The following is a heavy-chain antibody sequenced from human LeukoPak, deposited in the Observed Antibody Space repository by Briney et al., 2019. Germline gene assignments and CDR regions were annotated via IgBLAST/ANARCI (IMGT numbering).Heavy chain of an antibody. CDR3: AKDFWSGYYPNC. D-gene: IGHD3-3*01. J-gene: IGHJ4*02. V-gene: IGHV3-23*01. Sequence: PGESLRLSCAASGFTFSSYAMSWVRQAPGKGLEWVSGSGSGGSTYYADSVKGRFTISRDNSKNTLYLQMNSLRAEDTAVYYCAKDFWSGYYPNCWGQGTLVTVSS. CDR1: GFTFSSYA. CDR2: SGSGGST.